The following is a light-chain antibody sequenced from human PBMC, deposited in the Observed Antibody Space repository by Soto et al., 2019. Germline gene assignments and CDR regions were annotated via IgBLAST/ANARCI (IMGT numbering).Light chain of an antibody. CDR1: EDISKF. Sequence: DIQMTQLPSSLSASVGDRVTITCQASEDISKFLVWYQQKPGKAPKILISEASNLETGVPSRFSGSGSGTDFTFTISSLQPADIATYYCQQYEDLPRTFGQGTRLEI. J-gene: IGKJ5*01. CDR2: EAS. CDR3: QQYEDLPRT. V-gene: IGKV1-33*01.